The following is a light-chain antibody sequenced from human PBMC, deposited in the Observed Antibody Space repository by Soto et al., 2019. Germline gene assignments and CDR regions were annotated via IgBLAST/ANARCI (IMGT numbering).Light chain of an antibody. V-gene: IGKV3-20*01. CDR2: GAS. CDR1: QSVSSSY. CDR3: QQYGSSPIP. Sequence: EIVLTQSPGTLALSPGERATLSCRASQSVSSSYLAWCQQKPGQAPRLLIYGASSRATGIPDRFSGSGSGTDFTFTISRLEPEDLAVYYCQQYGSSPIPFGQGPRLEIK. J-gene: IGKJ5*01.